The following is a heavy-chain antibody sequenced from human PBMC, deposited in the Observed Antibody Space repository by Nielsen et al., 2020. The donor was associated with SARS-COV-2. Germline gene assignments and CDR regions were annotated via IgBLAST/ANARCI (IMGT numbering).Heavy chain of an antibody. CDR2: INAYNGDT. CDR3: ARGGYSFDY. CDR1: GYKFTNYG. V-gene: IGHV1-18*04. D-gene: IGHD3-22*01. J-gene: IGHJ4*02. Sequence: ASVKVSCKTSGYKFTNYGMTWVRQAPGQGLEWVGWINAYNGDTKYAERFQDRVTITIDTSTTTGYMDLRNLKSDDTAVYYCARGGYSFDYWGQGTLITVSS.